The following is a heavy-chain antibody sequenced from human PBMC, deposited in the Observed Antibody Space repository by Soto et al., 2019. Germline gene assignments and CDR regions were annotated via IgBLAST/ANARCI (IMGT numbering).Heavy chain of an antibody. CDR3: ASEYGSGSYGYYYGMDV. CDR2: ISSSGDTT. V-gene: IGHV3-23*01. CDR1: VFTFNSYG. J-gene: IGHJ6*01. D-gene: IGHD3-10*01. Sequence: WGSLGLCCASSVFTFNSYGMTWVRQAPGKGLEWVSGISSSGDTTYYADSVKGRLTISRDNSKNTLYLQMTSLRAEDTAVYYCASEYGSGSYGYYYGMDVWGQGTTVTVSS.